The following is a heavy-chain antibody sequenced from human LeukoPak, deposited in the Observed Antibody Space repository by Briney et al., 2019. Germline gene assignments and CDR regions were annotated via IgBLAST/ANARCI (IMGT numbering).Heavy chain of an antibody. CDR1: GYTFSSYD. Sequence: GASVKVSCKASGYTFSSYDINWVRQATGLGLEWMGWLNPTSGFTGFAPKFQGRVALSRNTSISTAYMELYSLRSEDTAVYYCARETPKVTMIVVVIGAFDIWGQGTMVTVSS. V-gene: IGHV1-8*02. CDR3: ARETPKVTMIVVVIGAFDI. D-gene: IGHD3-22*01. J-gene: IGHJ3*02. CDR2: LNPTSGFT.